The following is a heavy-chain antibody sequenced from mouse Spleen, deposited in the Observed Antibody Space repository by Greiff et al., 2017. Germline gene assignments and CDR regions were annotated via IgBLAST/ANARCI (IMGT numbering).Heavy chain of an antibody. CDR3: TRGERYFDY. Sequence: QVQLQQSGAELVRPGASVTLSCKASGYTFTDYEMHWVKQTPVHGLEWIGAIDPETGGTAYNQKFKGKAILTADKSSSTAYMELRSLTSEDSAVYYCTRGERYFDYWGQGTTLTVSS. J-gene: IGHJ2*01. CDR2: IDPETGGT. CDR1: GYTFTDYE. V-gene: IGHV1-15*01.